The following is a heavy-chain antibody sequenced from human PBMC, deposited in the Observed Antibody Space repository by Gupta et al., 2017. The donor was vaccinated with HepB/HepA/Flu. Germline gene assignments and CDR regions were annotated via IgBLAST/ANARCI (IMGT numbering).Heavy chain of an antibody. CDR2: IRSSGNSV. CDR1: GLPFSTHN. CDR3: ANNGTSMTTARFTAVDS. J-gene: IGHJ3*02. V-gene: IGHV3-48*02. D-gene: IGHD4-17*01. Sequence: EVQLVESVGGLVQPVGSLRLSCAVSGLPFSTHNMTWVRQAPGKGLEWLSYIRSSGNSVLYTDSVKGRFTISRDNAVNSVNRQMTNLRDDDTAVYDCANNGTSMTTARFTAVDSWGKGTMVTVSS.